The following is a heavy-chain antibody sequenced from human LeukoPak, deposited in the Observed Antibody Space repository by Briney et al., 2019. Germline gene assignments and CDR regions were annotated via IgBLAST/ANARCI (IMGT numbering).Heavy chain of an antibody. CDR1: GGSISSYY. D-gene: IGHD6-13*01. J-gene: IGHJ3*02. CDR2: IYYSGST. Sequence: SETLSLTCTVSGGSISSYYWSWIRQPPGKGLEWIGYIYYSGSTNYNPSLKSRVTISVDTSKNQFSLKLSSVTAADTAVYYCARVRSSWYWQGVGRTFDIWGQGTMVTVSS. CDR3: ARVRSSWYWQGVGRTFDI. V-gene: IGHV4-59*01.